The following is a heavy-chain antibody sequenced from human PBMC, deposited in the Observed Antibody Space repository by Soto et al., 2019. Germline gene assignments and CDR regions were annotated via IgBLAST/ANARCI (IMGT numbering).Heavy chain of an antibody. J-gene: IGHJ5*02. CDR2: INPNSGNT. CDR3: ATGRPIVVMVPAIRRNNCFDP. V-gene: IGHV1-8*01. Sequence: GASVKVSCKASGYTFTSYDINWVRQATGQGPEWMGWINPNSGNTSYAQKFQGRVTITRNTFISTAYMELSSLRSEDTAVYYCATGRPIVVMVPAIRRNNCFDPWGQGTLVTVSS. D-gene: IGHD2-8*01. CDR1: GYTFTSYD.